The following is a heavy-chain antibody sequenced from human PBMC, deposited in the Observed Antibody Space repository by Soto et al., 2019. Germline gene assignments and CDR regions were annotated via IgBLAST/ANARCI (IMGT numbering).Heavy chain of an antibody. V-gene: IGHV4-39*01. CDR1: GGSISSSSYY. D-gene: IGHD3-3*01. J-gene: IGHJ6*02. CDR3: ASTHYDFWSGYSIYGMDV. Sequence: SETLSLTCTVSGGSISSSSYYWGWIRQPPGKGLEWIGSIYYSGSTYYNPSLKSRVTISVDTSKNQFSLKLSSVTAADTAVYYCASTHYDFWSGYSIYGMDVWGQGTTVTV. CDR2: IYYSGST.